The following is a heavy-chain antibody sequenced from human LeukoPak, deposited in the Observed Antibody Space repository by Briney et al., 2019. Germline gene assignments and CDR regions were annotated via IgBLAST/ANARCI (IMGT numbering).Heavy chain of an antibody. J-gene: IGHJ3*02. D-gene: IGHD6-13*01. CDR2: ISGSGGST. Sequence: PGGSLRLSCAASGFTFSSYAMRWVRQAPGKGLEWVSTISGSGGSTYYADSVKGRFTISRDNSKNTLYLQMNSLRAEDTAVYYCTEGGIAAAGRGNTFDIWGQGTMVTVSS. CDR3: TEGGIAAAGRGNTFDI. V-gene: IGHV3-23*01. CDR1: GFTFSSYA.